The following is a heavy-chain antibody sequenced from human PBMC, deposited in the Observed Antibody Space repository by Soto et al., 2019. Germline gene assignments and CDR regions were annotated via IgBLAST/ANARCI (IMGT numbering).Heavy chain of an antibody. D-gene: IGHD2-2*01. J-gene: IGHJ2*01. CDR2: VYHSGKT. Sequence: QVQLQESGPGLVKPSETLSLTCTVSGDYISSHYWSWIRQPPGKGLEWIGYVYHSGKTDSNPSLMSRVTISMDTSKNQISLILTSVTAADAAVYYCARPKGNAPAIWYFDLWGRGTLVTVSS. V-gene: IGHV4-59*08. CDR3: ARPKGNAPAIWYFDL. CDR1: GDYISSHY.